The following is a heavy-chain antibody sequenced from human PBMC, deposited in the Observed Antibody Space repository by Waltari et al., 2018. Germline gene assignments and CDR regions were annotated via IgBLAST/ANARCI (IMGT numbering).Heavy chain of an antibody. CDR3: ARGSGVIAVAGRYYYYYYGMDV. J-gene: IGHJ6*02. Sequence: QVQLQQWGAGLLKPSETLSLTCAVYGGSFSGYYWSWIRQPPGEGLEWIGEINHSVSTNYIPSLKSRVTISVDTAKNQFSLKLSSVTAADTAVYYCARGSGVIAVAGRYYYYYYGMDVWGQGTTVTVSS. D-gene: IGHD6-19*01. CDR2: INHSVST. V-gene: IGHV4-34*01. CDR1: GGSFSGYY.